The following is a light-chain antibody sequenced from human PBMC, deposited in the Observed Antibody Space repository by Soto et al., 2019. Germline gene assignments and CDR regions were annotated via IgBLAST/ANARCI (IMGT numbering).Light chain of an antibody. CDR1: QSISSW. J-gene: IGKJ1*01. Sequence: DIQMTQSPSTLSASVGDRVTITCRASQSISSWLAWYQQKPGKAPKLLIYKASSLESGVPSRFSGSGSGTEFTFTISSLQPDDFATYYCQHYNSYSWTFGQGTMVEIK. CDR2: KAS. V-gene: IGKV1-5*03. CDR3: QHYNSYSWT.